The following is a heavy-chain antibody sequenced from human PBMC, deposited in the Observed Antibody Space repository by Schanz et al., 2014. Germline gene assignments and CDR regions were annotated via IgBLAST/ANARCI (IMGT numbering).Heavy chain of an antibody. CDR2: FDAHDGRA. Sequence: EVQLLESGGGLVQPGGSLRLSCEASGFSFGNYGMSWVRQAPGKGLEWVSGFDAHDGRAYYADSAKGRFTISRDNSKSTLYVEMSSLRVEDTDVYYCAKTLCPGGTQAFGNWGRGTLVTVSS. J-gene: IGHJ4*02. CDR3: AKTLCPGGTQAFGN. V-gene: IGHV3-23*01. D-gene: IGHD2-8*02. CDR1: GFSFGNYG.